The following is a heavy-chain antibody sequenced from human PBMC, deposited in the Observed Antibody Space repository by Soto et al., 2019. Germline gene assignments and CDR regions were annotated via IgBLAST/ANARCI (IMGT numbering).Heavy chain of an antibody. Sequence: QVQLVQSGAEVKESGASVKVSCKASGYTFTGYYIHWVRQAPGQGLEWVGEISPKSGGTRYAQKLQGRVTMTKDTSISTVYMELTNLSPDDTAVYYCGRGRSGELVVFYWGQGTLVTVHS. CDR3: GRGRSGELVVFY. CDR1: GYTFTGYY. D-gene: IGHD1-7*01. J-gene: IGHJ4*02. V-gene: IGHV1-2*02. CDR2: ISPKSGGT.